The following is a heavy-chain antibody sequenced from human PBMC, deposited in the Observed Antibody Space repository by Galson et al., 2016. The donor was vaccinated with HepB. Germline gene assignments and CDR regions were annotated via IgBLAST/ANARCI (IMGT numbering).Heavy chain of an antibody. V-gene: IGHV1-69*06. J-gene: IGHJ6*02. CDR1: GGTFNDFI. D-gene: IGHD2-2*01. CDR3: ARGGYTSLASHDYYYFYGLDV. CDR2: IIPVYGSI. Sequence: SVKVSCKASGGTFNDFIINWVRQAPGQGLEWMGAIIPVYGSIYTAQNFQSRVTLTADKATSTASMELGSLRSEDTAVYYCARGGYTSLASHDYYYFYGLDVWGRGTTVTVSS.